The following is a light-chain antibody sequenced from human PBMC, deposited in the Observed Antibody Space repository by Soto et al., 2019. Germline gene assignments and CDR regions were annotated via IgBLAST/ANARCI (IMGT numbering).Light chain of an antibody. V-gene: IGKV3-20*01. CDR3: HQYSSSPQT. CDR1: QSVPTNY. J-gene: IGKJ1*01. Sequence: EIVLTQSPGTLSLSPGERATLSCRASQSVPTNYLAWYQHKPGQAPRLLIYGPFSRSTGIPDRCSRSGSATDFTLSTSRLEPDDFEVYYCHQYSSSPQTFVTGTKVEIK. CDR2: GPF.